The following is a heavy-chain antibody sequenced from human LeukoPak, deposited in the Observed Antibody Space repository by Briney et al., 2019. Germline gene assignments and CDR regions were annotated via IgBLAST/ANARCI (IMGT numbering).Heavy chain of an antibody. V-gene: IGHV4-59*11. CDR2: VSYAGRT. Sequence: SETLSLTCTVSGGGSINGHYWGWSRRPPGKGLEWIGFVSYAGRTKYNPSLQRRVTISVATSENNFCLKLTSVTTADTAVYYCARLLDNDSSGDPDTFDMWGQGTVVIVSS. J-gene: IGHJ3*02. CDR3: ARLLDNDSSGDPDTFDM. D-gene: IGHD3-22*01. CDR1: GGGSINGHY.